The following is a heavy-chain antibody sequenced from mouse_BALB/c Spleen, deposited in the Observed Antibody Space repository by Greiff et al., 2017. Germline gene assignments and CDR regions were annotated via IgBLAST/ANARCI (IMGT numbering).Heavy chain of an antibody. Sequence: QVQLQQSGAELARPGASVKLSCKASGYTFTSYWMQWVKQRPGQGLEWIGAIYPGDGDTRYTQKFKGKATLTADKSSSTAYMQLSSLASEDSAVYYCARFGYGSSSHWYFDVWGAGTTVTVSS. J-gene: IGHJ1*01. CDR2: IYPGDGDT. D-gene: IGHD1-1*01. CDR3: ARFGYGSSSHWYFDV. V-gene: IGHV1-87*01. CDR1: GYTFTSYW.